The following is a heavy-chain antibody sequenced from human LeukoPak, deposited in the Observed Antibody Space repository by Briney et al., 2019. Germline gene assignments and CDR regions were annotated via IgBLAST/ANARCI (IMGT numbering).Heavy chain of an antibody. CDR2: INTNTGNP. Sequence: ASVKVSCKASGYTFTSYAMNWVRQAPGQGLEWMGWINTNTGNPAYAQGFTGRFVFSLDTSVSTAYLQISSLKAEDTAVYYCARVGLNYYYGSGSYLPLGFDPWGQGTLVTVSS. V-gene: IGHV7-4-1*02. J-gene: IGHJ5*02. D-gene: IGHD3-10*01. CDR3: ARVGLNYYYGSGSYLPLGFDP. CDR1: GYTFTSYA.